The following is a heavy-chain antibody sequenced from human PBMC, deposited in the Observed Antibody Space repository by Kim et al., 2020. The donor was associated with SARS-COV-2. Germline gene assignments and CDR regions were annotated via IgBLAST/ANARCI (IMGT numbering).Heavy chain of an antibody. CDR2: INHSGST. D-gene: IGHD5-18*01. Sequence: SETLSLTCAVYGGSFSGYYWSWIRQPPGKGLEWIGEINHSGSTNYNPSLKSRVTISVDTSKNQFSLKLSSVTAADTAVYYCASGAVRGGYSYGLNYWGQGTLVTVSS. CDR3: ASGAVRGGYSYGLNY. J-gene: IGHJ4*02. CDR1: GGSFSGYY. V-gene: IGHV4-34*01.